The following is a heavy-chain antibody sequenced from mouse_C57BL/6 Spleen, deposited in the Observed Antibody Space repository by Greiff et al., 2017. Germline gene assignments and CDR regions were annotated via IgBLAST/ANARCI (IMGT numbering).Heavy chain of an antibody. J-gene: IGHJ4*01. CDR2: INPSTGGT. CDR3: ARDGYYDDMDY. Sequence: EVQLQQSGPELVKPGASVKISCKASGYSFTGYYMNWVKQSPEKSLEWIGEINPSTGGTTYNQKFKAKATLTVDKSSSTAYMQLKSLTSEDSAVYYCARDGYYDDMDYWGQGTSVTVSS. V-gene: IGHV1-42*01. CDR1: GYSFTGYY. D-gene: IGHD2-3*01.